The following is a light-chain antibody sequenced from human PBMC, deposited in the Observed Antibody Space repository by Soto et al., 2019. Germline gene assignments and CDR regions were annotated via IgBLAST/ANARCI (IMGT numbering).Light chain of an antibody. CDR1: QSISNW. J-gene: IGKJ4*01. Sequence: DIQMTQSPSTLSASVGDRVTITCRASQSISNWLAWYQQKPGKAPKLLIYKTSNLDSGVPSRFSGSGSGTEFSLTNSSLQPDDFATYYCQQYKSFSLTFGGGTRVEVK. CDR3: QQYKSFSLT. V-gene: IGKV1-5*03. CDR2: KTS.